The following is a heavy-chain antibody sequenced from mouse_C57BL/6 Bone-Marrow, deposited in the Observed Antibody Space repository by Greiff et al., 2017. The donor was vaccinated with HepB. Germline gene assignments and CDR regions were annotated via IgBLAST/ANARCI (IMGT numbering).Heavy chain of an antibody. CDR3: ARGWENYYDYVGPLFDY. CDR1: GYTFTSYW. Sequence: QVQLQQPGAELVKPGASVKLSCKASGYTFTSYWMQWVKQRPGQGLEWIGEIDPSDSYTNYNHKFKGKATLTVDTSSSTAYMQLSSLTSEDSAVYYCARGWENYYDYVGPLFDYWGQGTTLTVSS. V-gene: IGHV1-50*01. J-gene: IGHJ2*01. CDR2: IDPSDSYT. D-gene: IGHD2-4*01.